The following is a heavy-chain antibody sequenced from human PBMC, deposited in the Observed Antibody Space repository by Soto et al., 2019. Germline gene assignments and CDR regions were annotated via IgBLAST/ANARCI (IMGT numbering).Heavy chain of an antibody. J-gene: IGHJ5*02. Sequence: SETLSLTCTVSGGSISTYYWSWIRQPPGKGLEWIGYIYYSGTTNYNPSLKSRVTISVDTSKNQFSLKLSSVTAADTAVYYRARGKYSGSYYDWFDPWGQGTLVTVS. CDR2: IYYSGTT. CDR3: ARGKYSGSYYDWFDP. CDR1: GGSISTYY. V-gene: IGHV4-59*01. D-gene: IGHD1-26*01.